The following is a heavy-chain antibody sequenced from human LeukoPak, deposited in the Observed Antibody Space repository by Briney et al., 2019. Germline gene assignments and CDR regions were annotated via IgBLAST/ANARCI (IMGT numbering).Heavy chain of an antibody. V-gene: IGHV3-23*01. CDR1: GFNLCNYC. D-gene: IGHD2-2*01. Sequence: GFLKLFFSGSGFNLCNYCLGLVRQAPGKGLGWGSAIYCSGGSTCYADSVKGRFTISRDNSKNTLYLQMNSLRAEDTAVYYCAKAPYCSSTSCYDNWFDPWGQGTLVTVSS. CDR3: AKAPYCSSTSCYDNWFDP. CDR2: IYCSGGST. J-gene: IGHJ5*02.